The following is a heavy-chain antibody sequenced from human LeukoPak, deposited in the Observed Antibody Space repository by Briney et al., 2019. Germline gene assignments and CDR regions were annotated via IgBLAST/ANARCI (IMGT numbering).Heavy chain of an antibody. CDR2: INSDGSST. Sequence: AGGSLRLSCAASGFTFSSYWMHWVRQAPGKGLVWVSRINSDGSSTGYADSVKGRFTISRDNAKNTLYLQMNSLRAEDTAVYYCARIAVAGTFDSRDYMDVWGKGTTVTVSS. CDR3: ARIAVAGTFDSRDYMDV. D-gene: IGHD6-19*01. J-gene: IGHJ6*03. V-gene: IGHV3-74*01. CDR1: GFTFSSYW.